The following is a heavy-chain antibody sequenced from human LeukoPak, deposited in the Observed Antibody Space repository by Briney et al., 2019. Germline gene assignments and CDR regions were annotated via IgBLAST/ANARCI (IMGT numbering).Heavy chain of an antibody. V-gene: IGHV3-30-3*01. CDR1: GFTFSSYA. Sequence: GGSLRLSCAASGFTFSSYAMHWVRQAPGKGLEWAAVISYDGSNKYYADSVKGRFTISRDNSKNTLYLQMNSLRAEDTAEYYCARDPCSYPQVGARKNWFDPWGQGTLVTVSS. CDR3: ARDPCSYPQVGARKNWFDP. CDR2: ISYDGSNK. J-gene: IGHJ5*02. D-gene: IGHD1-26*01.